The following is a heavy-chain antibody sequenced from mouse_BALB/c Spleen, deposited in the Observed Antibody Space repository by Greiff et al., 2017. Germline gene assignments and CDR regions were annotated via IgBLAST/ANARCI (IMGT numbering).Heavy chain of an antibody. D-gene: IGHD1-1*01. Sequence: VKLMESGPGLVAPSQSLSITCTVSGFSLTSYDISWIRQPPGKGLEWLGVIWTGGGTNYNSAFMSRLSISKDNSKSQVFLKMNSLQTDDTAIYYCVRDDYGYWYFDVWGAGTTVTVSS. J-gene: IGHJ1*01. CDR2: IWTGGGT. V-gene: IGHV2-9-2*01. CDR3: VRDDYGYWYFDV. CDR1: GFSLTSYD.